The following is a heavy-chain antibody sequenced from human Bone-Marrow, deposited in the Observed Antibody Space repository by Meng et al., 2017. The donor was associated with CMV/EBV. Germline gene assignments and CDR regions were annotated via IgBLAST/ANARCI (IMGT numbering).Heavy chain of an antibody. J-gene: IGHJ4*02. CDR1: GFTFSSYG. Sequence: GESLKISCAASGFTFSSYGMSWVRQAPGRGLEWVSAVYNGGQTYYVDSVKGRFTISRDNTKNTLYLQMNTLRAEDTAVYYCATAPNGYYFDYWGQGTLVTVSS. V-gene: IGHV3-53*01. CDR2: VYNGGQT. CDR3: ATAPNGYYFDY.